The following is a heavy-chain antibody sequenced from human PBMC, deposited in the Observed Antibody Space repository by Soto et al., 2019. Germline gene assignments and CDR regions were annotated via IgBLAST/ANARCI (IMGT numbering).Heavy chain of an antibody. CDR1: GGSISSGGYY. CDR2: IYYSGST. V-gene: IGHV4-31*03. J-gene: IGHJ4*02. Sequence: PSETLSLTCTVSGGSISSGGYYWRWIRQHPGKGLEWIGYIYYSGSTYYNPSLKSRVTISVDTSKNQFSLKLSSVTAADTAVYYCARIPRDYGDSVIDYWGQGTLVTVSS. CDR3: ARIPRDYGDSVIDY. D-gene: IGHD4-17*01.